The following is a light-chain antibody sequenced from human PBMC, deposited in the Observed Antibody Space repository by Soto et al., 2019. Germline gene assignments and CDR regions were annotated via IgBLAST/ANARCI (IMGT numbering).Light chain of an antibody. V-gene: IGKV3-11*01. Sequence: EIVLTQSPATPSLSPGERATLSCRASQSVSSYLAWYQQKPGQAPRLLIYDASNRATGIPARFSGSGSGTDFTLTISSLEPEDFAVYYCQQRSNWPPGFGPGTKVDIK. CDR2: DAS. CDR1: QSVSSY. J-gene: IGKJ3*01. CDR3: QQRSNWPPG.